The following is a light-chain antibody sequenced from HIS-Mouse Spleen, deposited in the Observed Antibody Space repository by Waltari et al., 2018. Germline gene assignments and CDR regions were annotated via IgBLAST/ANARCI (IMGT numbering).Light chain of an antibody. CDR1: RSDVGGYNY. Sequence: QSALTQPPSASGSPGQSVTISCTGTRSDVGGYNYAPWYQQHPGKGPKLMIYEVSTRPSGFPDRFSGSKSDNTASLTVSGLQAEDEADYYCSSYAGSNNYVFGTGTKVTVL. V-gene: IGLV2-8*01. CDR3: SSYAGSNNYV. CDR2: EVS. J-gene: IGLJ1*01.